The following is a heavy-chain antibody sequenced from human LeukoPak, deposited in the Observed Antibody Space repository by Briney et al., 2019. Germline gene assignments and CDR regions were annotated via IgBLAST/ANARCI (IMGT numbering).Heavy chain of an antibody. CDR3: ARDSDIVVVVAPDY. V-gene: IGHV3-7*01. Sequence: GGSLRLSCAASGFTFSSYAMHWVRQAPGKGLEWVANIKKDGSEKYYVDSVKGRFTISRDNAKNSLYLQMNSLRAEDTAVYYCARDSDIVVVVAPDYWGQGTLVTVSS. D-gene: IGHD2-15*01. CDR2: IKKDGSEK. CDR1: GFTFSSYA. J-gene: IGHJ4*02.